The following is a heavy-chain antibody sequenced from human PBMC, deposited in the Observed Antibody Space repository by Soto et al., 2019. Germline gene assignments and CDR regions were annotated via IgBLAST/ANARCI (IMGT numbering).Heavy chain of an antibody. CDR1: GGTFSSYA. J-gene: IGHJ5*02. V-gene: IGHV1-69*12. CDR2: IIPIFGTA. D-gene: IGHD4-17*01. Sequence: QVQLVQSGAEVKKPGSSVKVSCKASGGTFSSYAISWVRQAPGQGLEWMGGIIPIFGTANYAQKFQGRVTMTAEECTSTAYMELSSLRSEDRAVYYCARHPNTMTTVTTEEGWFDPWGQGTLVTVSS. CDR3: ARHPNTMTTVTTEEGWFDP.